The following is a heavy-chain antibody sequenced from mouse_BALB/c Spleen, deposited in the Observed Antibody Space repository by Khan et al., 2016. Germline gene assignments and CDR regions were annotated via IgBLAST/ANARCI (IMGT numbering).Heavy chain of an antibody. Sequence: QIQLVQSGPDLKKPGETVKISCKASDYTFTDYSMHWVKQTPGKGLKWMGWINTETGEATYSDDFKGRFAFSLETSASAAFLQINSLRNEDTATYFCVIDWDLDFWGQGTTLTVSS. CDR3: VIDWDLDF. V-gene: IGHV9-2-1*01. CDR2: INTETGEA. J-gene: IGHJ2*01. CDR1: DYTFTDYS. D-gene: IGHD4-1*01.